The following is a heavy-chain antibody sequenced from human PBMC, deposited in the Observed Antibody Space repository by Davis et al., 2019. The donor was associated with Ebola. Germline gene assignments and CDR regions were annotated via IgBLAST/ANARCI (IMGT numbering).Heavy chain of an antibody. CDR2: ISYDGSNK. CDR3: ARGRWNYAMDY. Sequence: GGSLRLSCAASGFTFSSYAMHWVRQAPGKGLEWVAVISYDGSNKYYADSVKGRITISRDNSKNTLYLQMNSLRAEDTAVYYCARGRWNYAMDYWGLGTLVIVSS. J-gene: IGHJ4*02. D-gene: IGHD1-7*01. V-gene: IGHV3-30-3*01. CDR1: GFTFSSYA.